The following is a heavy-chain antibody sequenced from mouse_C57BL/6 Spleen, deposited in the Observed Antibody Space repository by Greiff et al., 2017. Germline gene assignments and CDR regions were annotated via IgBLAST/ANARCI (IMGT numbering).Heavy chain of an antibody. CDR3: ANYYGSSYEFAY. J-gene: IGHJ3*01. CDR1: GYTFTSYW. Sequence: QVQLKQPGTELVKPGASVKLSCKASGYTFTSYWLHWVKQRPGQGIEWIGNINPSNGGTNYNEKFKSKATLTVDKSSSTAYMQLNSLTSEDSAVYFCANYYGSSYEFAYWGQGTLVTVSA. CDR2: INPSNGGT. D-gene: IGHD1-1*01. V-gene: IGHV1-53*01.